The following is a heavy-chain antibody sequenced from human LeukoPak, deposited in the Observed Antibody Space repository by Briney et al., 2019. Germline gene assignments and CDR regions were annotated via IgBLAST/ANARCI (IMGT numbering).Heavy chain of an antibody. J-gene: IGHJ6*02. V-gene: IGHV1-2*02. CDR2: INPNSGGT. CDR3: ARGQPGIAVAGTVNYYYYGMDV. Sequence: ASVKVSCKASGYTFTGYYMHWVRQAPGQGLEWMGWINPNSGGTNYAQKFQGRVTVTRDTSISTAYMELSRLRSDDTAVYYCARGQPGIAVAGTVNYYYYGMDVWGQGTTVTVSS. CDR1: GYTFTGYY. D-gene: IGHD6-19*01.